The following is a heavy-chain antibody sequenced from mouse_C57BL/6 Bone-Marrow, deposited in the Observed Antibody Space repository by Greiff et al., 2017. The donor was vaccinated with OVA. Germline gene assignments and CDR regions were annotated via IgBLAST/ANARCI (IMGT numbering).Heavy chain of an antibody. Sequence: QVQLKESGPGLVQPSQSLSITCTVSGFSLTSYGVHWVRQSPGKGLEWLGVIWSGGSTDYNAAFISRLSISKDNSKSQVFFKMNSLQADDTAIYYCASITTVVEGGFAYWGQGTLVTVSA. CDR1: GFSLTSYG. D-gene: IGHD1-1*01. J-gene: IGHJ3*01. CDR2: IWSGGST. V-gene: IGHV2-2*01. CDR3: ASITTVVEGGFAY.